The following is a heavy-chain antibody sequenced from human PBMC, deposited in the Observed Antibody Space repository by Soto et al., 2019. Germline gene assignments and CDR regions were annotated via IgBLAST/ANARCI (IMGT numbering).Heavy chain of an antibody. CDR3: AREDPRSGAYI. Sequence: RASVKVSCKASGYTFTSYYMHCVRQAPGQGLEWMGIINPSGGSTTYAQRFQGRVTMTRDTSTSTVYMELSSLRSEDTAVYYCAREDPRSGAYIWGQGTMVTVSS. CDR2: INPSGGST. J-gene: IGHJ3*02. D-gene: IGHD3-3*01. CDR1: GYTFTSYY. V-gene: IGHV1-46*01.